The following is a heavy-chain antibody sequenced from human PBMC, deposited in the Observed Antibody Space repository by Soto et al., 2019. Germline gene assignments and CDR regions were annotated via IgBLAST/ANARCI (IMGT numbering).Heavy chain of an antibody. CDR1: GGSLSSWGYY. Sequence: SGTPSLTCTVSGGSLSSWGYYWGLIRQHPGTGLEWIGYIYYSGRTYYNPSLKSRVTMSVDTSENQFSLRLSSVTAADTAVYYCARKDSGYADYMDVWGKGTTVTVSS. J-gene: IGHJ6*03. V-gene: IGHV4-31*03. CDR2: IYYSGRT. D-gene: IGHD5-12*01. CDR3: ARKDSGYADYMDV.